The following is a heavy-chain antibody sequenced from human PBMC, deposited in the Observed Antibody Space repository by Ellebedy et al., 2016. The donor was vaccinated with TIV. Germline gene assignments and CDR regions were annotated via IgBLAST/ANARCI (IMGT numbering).Heavy chain of an antibody. V-gene: IGHV4-59*01. Sequence: MPSETLSLTCTVSGDSISGYYWSWIRQPPGKGLEWIGYIYSSGSVEYNPSLKSRVTMSVDTSRSQFSLRLNSVTAADTAVYYCARSGGWYTPYDYWGQGTLVTVSS. D-gene: IGHD6-19*01. CDR1: GDSISGYY. CDR3: ARSGGWYTPYDY. J-gene: IGHJ4*02. CDR2: IYSSGSV.